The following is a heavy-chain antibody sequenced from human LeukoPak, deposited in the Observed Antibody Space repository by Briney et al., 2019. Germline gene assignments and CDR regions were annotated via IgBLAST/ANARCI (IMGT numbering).Heavy chain of an antibody. D-gene: IGHD1-14*01. J-gene: IGHJ4*02. Sequence: GESLRLSCAASGFTFSSYAMNWVRQAPGKGLEWVSAISGGGSIYYADSVKGRFTISRDNSKDTVYLQMNSLRAEDTAVYYCAKDLTGGGREQSFGPRFFDYWGQGTLVTVSS. CDR1: GFTFSSYA. CDR2: ISGGGSI. V-gene: IGHV3-23*01. CDR3: AKDLTGGGREQSFGPRFFDY.